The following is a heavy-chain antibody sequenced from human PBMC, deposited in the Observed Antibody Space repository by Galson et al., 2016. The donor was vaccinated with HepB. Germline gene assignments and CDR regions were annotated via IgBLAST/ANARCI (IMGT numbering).Heavy chain of an antibody. J-gene: IGHJ4*02. CDR2: ISYDGINK. CDR1: GFTFSSYA. V-gene: IGHV3-30-3*01. Sequence: SLRLSCAASGFTFSSYALHWVRQAPGKGLECMAVISYDGINKYYADSVEGRFTISRDNSKNTLYLQMNSLRADDTAVYYCARDQIRNEKYTYGCLRYWGQGTLVTVSP. D-gene: IGHD5-18*01. CDR3: ARDQIRNEKYTYGCLRY.